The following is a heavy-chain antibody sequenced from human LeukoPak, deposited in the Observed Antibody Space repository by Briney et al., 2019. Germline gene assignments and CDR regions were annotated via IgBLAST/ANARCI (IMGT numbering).Heavy chain of an antibody. J-gene: IGHJ4*02. CDR1: GGTFSSYA. D-gene: IGHD6-19*01. CDR2: IIPILGIA. CDR3: ARDPPWSGWTDY. Sequence: SVKVSCKASGGTFSSYAISWVRQAPGQGLEWMGRIIPILGIANYAQKFQGRVTITADKSTSTAYMELSSLRAEDTAVYYCARDPPWSGWTDYWGQGTLVTVSS. V-gene: IGHV1-69*04.